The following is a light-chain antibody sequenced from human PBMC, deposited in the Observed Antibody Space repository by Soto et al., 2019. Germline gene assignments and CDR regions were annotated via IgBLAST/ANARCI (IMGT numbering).Light chain of an antibody. CDR1: ESVSIN. V-gene: IGKV3-15*01. Sequence: EIVVTPSPATLSVTPGERATLSCRASESVSINLAWYQQKPGQAPTLLIDGASTRATVIPARCSGSGAGTDFTLTISRLEPEYFAVYYCQQYGTSPRTFGQGTRLEI. CDR3: QQYGTSPRT. J-gene: IGKJ5*01. CDR2: GAS.